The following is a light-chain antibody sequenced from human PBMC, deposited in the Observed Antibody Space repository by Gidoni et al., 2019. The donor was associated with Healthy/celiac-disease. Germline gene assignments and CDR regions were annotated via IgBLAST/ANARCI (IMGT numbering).Light chain of an antibody. CDR1: ALPKKY. CDR3: YSTDNRGNHRV. V-gene: IGLV3-10*01. Sequence: SSELTQPPSVSVSPRQTARITCSGDALPKKYAYWYQQKSGQAPVLVIYEDSKRPSGIPERFSGSSSGTMATLTISGAQVEDEADYYCYSTDNRGNHRVFGGGTKLTVL. CDR2: EDS. J-gene: IGLJ3*02.